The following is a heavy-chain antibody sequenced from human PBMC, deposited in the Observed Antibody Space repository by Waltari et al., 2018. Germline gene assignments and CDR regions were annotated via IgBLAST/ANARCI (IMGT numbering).Heavy chain of an antibody. J-gene: IGHJ4*02. Sequence: QVQLQESGPGLVKPSETLSLTCTVSGGSISSYYWSWIRQPPGKGLEWLGYIYYSGSTNYNPSLKSRVTISVDTYKNQFSLKLSSVTAADTAVYYCARERLERGFGLDYWGQGTLVTVSS. D-gene: IGHD3-10*01. V-gene: IGHV4-59*01. CDR3: ARERLERGFGLDY. CDR1: GGSISSYY. CDR2: IYYSGST.